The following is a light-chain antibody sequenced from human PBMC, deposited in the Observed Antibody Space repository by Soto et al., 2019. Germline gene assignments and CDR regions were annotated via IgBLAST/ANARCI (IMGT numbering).Light chain of an antibody. Sequence: EIVMTQSPATLSVSPGERATLSCRASQSVSSNLAWYQQTPGQAPRLLIYGASTRATGIPARFSGSGSGTEFTLTISSLRSEDFAVYYCQQYNNWPAITFGQGTRLEIK. J-gene: IGKJ5*01. CDR3: QQYNNWPAIT. CDR1: QSVSSN. V-gene: IGKV3-15*01. CDR2: GAS.